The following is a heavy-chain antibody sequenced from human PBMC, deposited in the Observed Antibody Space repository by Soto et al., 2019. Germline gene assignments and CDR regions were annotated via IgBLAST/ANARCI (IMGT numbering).Heavy chain of an antibody. D-gene: IGHD2-2*01. CDR1: GFTFSSYG. V-gene: IGHV3-30*03. Sequence: PGGSLRLSCAASGFTFSSYGMNWVRQAPGKGLEWVAVVSYDEITKYYADSVKGRFTISRDNSKNSLYLQMNSLRDEDTAVYYCARDQDIVVAPGAYGMDVWGQGTTVTVSS. J-gene: IGHJ6*02. CDR2: VSYDEITK. CDR3: ARDQDIVVAPGAYGMDV.